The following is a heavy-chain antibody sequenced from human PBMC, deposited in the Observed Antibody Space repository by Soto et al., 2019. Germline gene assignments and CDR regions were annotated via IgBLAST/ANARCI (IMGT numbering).Heavy chain of an antibody. CDR2: IIPIFGTA. CDR3: ARAGSGPRQQLVLMAAFDI. V-gene: IGHV1-69*06. D-gene: IGHD6-13*01. CDR1: GGTFSSYA. J-gene: IGHJ3*02. Sequence: QVQLVQSGAELKKPGSSVKVSCKASGGTFSSYAISWVRQAPGQGLEWMGGIIPIFGTANYAQKFQGRVTIHADKSQRTAYMEMSSLRSEDTAVYYCARAGSGPRQQLVLMAAFDIWGQGTMVTVSS.